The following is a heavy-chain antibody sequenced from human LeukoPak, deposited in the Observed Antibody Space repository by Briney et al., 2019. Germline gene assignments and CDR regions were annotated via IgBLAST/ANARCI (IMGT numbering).Heavy chain of an antibody. D-gene: IGHD1-26*01. J-gene: IGHJ6*02. Sequence: GGSLGLSCAASGFTFSSYAMHWVRQAPGKGLEYVSAISSNGGSTYYANSVKGRFTISRDNSKNTLYLQMGSLRAEDMAVYYCARAKSGSYFCYYGMDVWGQGTTVTVSS. CDR2: ISSNGGST. V-gene: IGHV3-64*01. CDR1: GFTFSSYA. CDR3: ARAKSGSYFCYYGMDV.